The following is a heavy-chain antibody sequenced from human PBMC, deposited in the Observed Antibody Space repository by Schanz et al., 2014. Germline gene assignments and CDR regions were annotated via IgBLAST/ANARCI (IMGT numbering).Heavy chain of an antibody. Sequence: QVQLVESGGGVVRPGRSLRLSCATSGFTFSRFGMHWVRQAPGKGPEWVAVISYDGNNEDYADSVKGRFSISRDNSKNTLSLQMNSLRAEDTAVYYCARDAVALVPEYFLDVWGKGTPVTVSS. CDR3: ARDAVALVPEYFLDV. D-gene: IGHD2-15*01. V-gene: IGHV3-33*05. CDR2: ISYDGNNE. J-gene: IGHJ6*03. CDR1: GFTFSRFG.